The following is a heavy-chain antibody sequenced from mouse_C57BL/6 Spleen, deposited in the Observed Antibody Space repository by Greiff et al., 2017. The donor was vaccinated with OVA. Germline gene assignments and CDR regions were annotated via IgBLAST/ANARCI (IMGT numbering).Heavy chain of an antibody. V-gene: IGHV1-52*01. CDR3: ARDGNYEWYFDV. D-gene: IGHD2-1*01. Sequence: QVQLQQPGAELVRPGSSVKLSCKASGYTFTSYWMHWVQQRPIQGLEWIGNINPSDSESHYNQTFKDKATLTVDKSSSTAYMQLSSLTSEDSAVYYGARDGNYEWYFDVGGTGTTVTVSS. CDR2: INPSDSES. CDR1: GYTFTSYW. J-gene: IGHJ1*03.